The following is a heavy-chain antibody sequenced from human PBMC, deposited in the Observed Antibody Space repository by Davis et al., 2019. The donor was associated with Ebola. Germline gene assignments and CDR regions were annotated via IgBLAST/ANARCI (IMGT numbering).Heavy chain of an antibody. D-gene: IGHD2-21*02. CDR3: ARARYCGGDCSSYWYFDL. Sequence: ASVKVSCKASGYTFTSYDINWVRQAPGQGLEWMGWINPNSGGTNYAQKFQGRVTMTRDTSISTAYMELSSLRSEDTAVYYCARARYCGGDCSSYWYFDLWGRGTLVTVSS. CDR2: INPNSGGT. V-gene: IGHV1-2*02. J-gene: IGHJ2*01. CDR1: GYTFTSYD.